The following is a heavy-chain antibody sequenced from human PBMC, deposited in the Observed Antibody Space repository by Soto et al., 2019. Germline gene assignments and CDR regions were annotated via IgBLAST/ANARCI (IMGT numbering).Heavy chain of an antibody. CDR3: ARTVTTGSYYYDSSGYPTVDY. V-gene: IGHV4-34*01. CDR2: INHSGST. Sequence: QVQLQQWGAGLLKPSETLSLTCAVYGGSFSGYYWSWIRQPPGKGLEWIGEINHSGSTNYNPSLMSRATLSVDSSNNQFSLKLSSATAADTAVYYCARTVTTGSYYYDSSGYPTVDYWGQGTLVTVSS. J-gene: IGHJ4*02. D-gene: IGHD3-22*01. CDR1: GGSFSGYY.